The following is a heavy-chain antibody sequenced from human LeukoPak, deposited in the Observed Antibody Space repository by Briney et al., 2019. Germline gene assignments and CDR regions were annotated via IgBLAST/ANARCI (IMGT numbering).Heavy chain of an antibody. D-gene: IGHD3-3*01. CDR1: GGSISSSSYY. Sequence: SETLSLTCTVSGGSISSSSYYWGWIRQPPGKGLEWIGSIYYSGSTYYNPSLKSRVTISVDTSKDQFSLKLSSVTAADTAVYYCASDRGSYDFWSGTSNWFDPWGQGTPVTVSS. J-gene: IGHJ5*02. CDR2: IYYSGST. CDR3: ASDRGSYDFWSGTSNWFDP. V-gene: IGHV4-39*07.